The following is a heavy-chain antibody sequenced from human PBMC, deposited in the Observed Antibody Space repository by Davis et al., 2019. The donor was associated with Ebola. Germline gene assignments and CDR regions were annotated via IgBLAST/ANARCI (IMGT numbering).Heavy chain of an antibody. V-gene: IGHV1-46*01. CDR3: ARDRDPYSSSFRKFDY. Sequence: ASVKVSCKASGYTFTSYYMHWVRQAPGQGLEWMGIINPSGGSTSYAQKFQGRVTMTRDTSTSTVYMELSSLRSEDTAVYYCARDRDPYSSSFRKFDYWGQGTLVTVSS. CDR1: GYTFTSYY. D-gene: IGHD6-13*01. J-gene: IGHJ4*02. CDR2: INPSGGST.